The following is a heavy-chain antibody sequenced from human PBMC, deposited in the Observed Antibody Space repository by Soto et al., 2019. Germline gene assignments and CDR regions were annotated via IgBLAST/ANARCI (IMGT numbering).Heavy chain of an antibody. CDR3: ARAQGXGYSYGSNYNYYYGMDV. J-gene: IGHJ6*02. D-gene: IGHD5-18*01. CDR2: IYTSGST. Sequence: SETLSLTCTVSGGSISSYYWSWIRQPAGKGLEWIGRIYTSGSTNYNPSLKSRVTMSVDTSKNQFSLKLSSVTAADTAVYYCARAQGXGYSYGSNYNYYYGMDVWGQGTTVTVSS. CDR1: GGSISSYY. V-gene: IGHV4-4*07.